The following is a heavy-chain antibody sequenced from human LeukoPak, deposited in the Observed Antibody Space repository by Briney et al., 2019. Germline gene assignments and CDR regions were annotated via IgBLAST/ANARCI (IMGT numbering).Heavy chain of an antibody. D-gene: IGHD1-14*01. CDR3: ARENPSRAFDI. CDR2: INHSGST. Sequence: PSQTLSLTCTVSGGSISSGSYYWSWIRQPPGKGLEWIGEINHSGSTNYNPSLKSRVTISVDTSKNQFSLKLSSVTAADTAVYYCARENPSRAFDIWGQGTMVTVSS. CDR1: GGSISSGSYY. V-gene: IGHV4-39*07. J-gene: IGHJ3*02.